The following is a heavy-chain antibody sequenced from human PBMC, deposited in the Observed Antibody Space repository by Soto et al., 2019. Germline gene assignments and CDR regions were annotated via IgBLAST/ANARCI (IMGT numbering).Heavy chain of an antibody. D-gene: IGHD1-26*01. Sequence: EVQLVESGGGLVQPGGSLRLSCAASGFTFRDHYMDWVRQSPGKGLEWVGRIRNKANNYATEYAAAVNDRFTISRDDSKSSMDRQMNSLKTEATAVYYCDRVWALGELLPGAFDYWGQGILVTVSS. CDR2: IRNKANNYAT. V-gene: IGHV3-72*01. CDR3: DRVWALGELLPGAFDY. J-gene: IGHJ4*02. CDR1: GFTFRDHY.